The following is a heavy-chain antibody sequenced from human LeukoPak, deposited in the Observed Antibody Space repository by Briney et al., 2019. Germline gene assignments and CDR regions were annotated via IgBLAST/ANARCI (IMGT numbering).Heavy chain of an antibody. CDR1: GVTFSSYS. D-gene: IGHD3-3*01. V-gene: IGHV3-21*01. CDR3: ARDRQDFWSGYYSPRLVDY. CDR2: ISTSGSHI. Sequence: GGSLRLSCAASGVTFSSYSMNWVRQAPGKGLEWVSSISTSGSHIYFPDSVKGRFTISRDNAKNSLYLQMNSLRAEDTAVYYCARDRQDFWSGYYSPRLVDYWGQGTLVTVSS. J-gene: IGHJ4*02.